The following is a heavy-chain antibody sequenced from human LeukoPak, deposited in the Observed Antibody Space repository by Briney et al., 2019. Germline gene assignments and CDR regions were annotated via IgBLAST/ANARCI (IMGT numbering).Heavy chain of an antibody. V-gene: IGHV2-5*02. J-gene: IGHJ4*02. D-gene: IGHD2-15*01. CDR3: ARRRGHCSGGSCYFDS. CDR1: GFSLRNSGLG. CDR2: IYWDDDK. Sequence: SGPTLVKPTQTLTLTCSFSGFSLRNSGLGVAWIRQPPGKALEWLALIYWDDDKRYSPSLKSRLTITKDTSKNQVALTMTNMEPVDTGTYYCARRRGHCSGGSCYFDSWGQGTLVTVSS.